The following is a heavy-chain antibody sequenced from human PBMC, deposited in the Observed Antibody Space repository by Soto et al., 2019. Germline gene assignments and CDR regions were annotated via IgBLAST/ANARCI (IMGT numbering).Heavy chain of an antibody. CDR1: GGSISSYC. J-gene: IGHJ6*02. V-gene: IGHV4-59*01. CDR3: ARDSAGTTFGYYYYYGMDV. CDR2: NYYSGST. D-gene: IGHD1-7*01. Sequence: PSETLSLTCTVSGGSISSYCWSWIRQPPGKGLEWIGYNYYSGSTKYNPSLKSRVTISVDTSKNHFSLKLSSVTAADTAVYYCARDSAGTTFGYYYYYGMDVWGQGTTVTVSS.